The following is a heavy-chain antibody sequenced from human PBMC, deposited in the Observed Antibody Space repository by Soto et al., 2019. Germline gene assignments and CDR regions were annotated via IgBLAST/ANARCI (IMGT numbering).Heavy chain of an antibody. CDR2: ISYDGSNK. D-gene: IGHD2-2*02. CDR1: GFTFSSYA. CDR3: ARDLGYCSSTSCYTHYYYYYGMDV. V-gene: IGHV3-30-3*01. Sequence: PGGSLRLSCAASGFTFSSYAMRWVRQAPGKGLEWVAVISYDGSNKYYADSVKGRFTISRDNSKNTLYLQMNSLRAEDTAVYYCARDLGYCSSTSCYTHYYYYYGMDVWGQGTTVTVSS. J-gene: IGHJ6*02.